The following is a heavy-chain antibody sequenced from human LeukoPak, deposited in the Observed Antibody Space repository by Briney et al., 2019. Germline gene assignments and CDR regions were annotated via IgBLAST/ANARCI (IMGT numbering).Heavy chain of an antibody. J-gene: IGHJ5*02. CDR3: ARAAAAAMDDWFDP. V-gene: IGHV4-30-4*08. CDR2: IYYSGST. CDR1: GGSISSGDYY. D-gene: IGHD6-13*01. Sequence: SETLSPTCTVSGGSISSGDYYWSWIRQPPGKGLEWIGYIYYSGSTYYNPSLKSRVTISVDTSKNQFSLKLSSVTAADTAVYYCARAAAAAMDDWFDPWGQGTLVTVSS.